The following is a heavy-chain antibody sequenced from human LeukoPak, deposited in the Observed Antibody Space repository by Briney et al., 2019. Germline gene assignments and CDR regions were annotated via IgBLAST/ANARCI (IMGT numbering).Heavy chain of an antibody. D-gene: IGHD6-6*01. CDR2: ISSSSSSYI. Sequence: GGSLRLSCAASGFTFGSYSMNWVRQAPGKGLEWVSSISSSSSSYIYYADSVKGRFTISRDNAKNSLYLQMNSLRAEDTAVYYCARDGALYSSSSNFDYWGQGTLVTVSS. V-gene: IGHV3-21*01. CDR1: GFTFGSYS. J-gene: IGHJ4*02. CDR3: ARDGALYSSSSNFDY.